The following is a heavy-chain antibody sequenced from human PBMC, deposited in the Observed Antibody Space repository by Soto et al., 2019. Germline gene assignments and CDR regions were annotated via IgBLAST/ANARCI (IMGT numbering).Heavy chain of an antibody. CDR2: INAGNGNT. CDR3: ARSAKKTWLPDF. J-gene: IGHJ1*01. Sequence: AASVKVSCKASGFSFIDYIILWVRQAPGQSLEWLGWINAGNGNTKYSHKSQDRVTITSDTSATTTYMELRSLRSEDTAVFYCARSAKKTWLPDFWGQGTLVTVSS. V-gene: IGHV1-3*01. CDR1: GFSFIDYI. D-gene: IGHD5-12*01.